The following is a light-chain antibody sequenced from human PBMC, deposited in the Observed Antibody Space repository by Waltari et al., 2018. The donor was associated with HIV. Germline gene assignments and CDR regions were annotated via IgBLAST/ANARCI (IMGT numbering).Light chain of an antibody. Sequence: DIQMIQSPSPLAASVGDSVTITWRARQAISNSFAWFHQRQGESPKSLIYAACSLQSGVPSQFRGSGPETDFTLTISRLQSEDSATYYCQQNKGDPLPFGQGPRLEIK. V-gene: IGKV1-16*02. CDR1: QAISNS. CDR2: AAC. CDR3: QQNKGDPLP. J-gene: IGKJ5*01.